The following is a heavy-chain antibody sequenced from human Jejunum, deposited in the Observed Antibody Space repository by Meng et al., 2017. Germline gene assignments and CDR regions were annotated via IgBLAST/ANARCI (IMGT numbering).Heavy chain of an antibody. CDR3: ARDYWGSLDY. CDR2: AGANFQSGT. D-gene: IGHD3-16*01. CDR1: RGPVRTSDYQ. Sequence: RQASGPGWGRLSDNPPLPCPRSRGPVRTSDYQWGVNRKPPGKGLEWIGYAGANFQSGTNHNPSLKSRVTISLDTSKNQFSLKLTSVNAADTAVYYCARDYWGSLDYWGQGILVTVSS. J-gene: IGHJ4*02. V-gene: IGHV4-61*08.